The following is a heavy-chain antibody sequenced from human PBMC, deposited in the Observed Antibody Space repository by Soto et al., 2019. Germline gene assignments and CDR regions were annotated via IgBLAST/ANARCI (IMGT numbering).Heavy chain of an antibody. CDR1: VGCMSSYY. CDR2: IYYSGST. V-gene: IGHV4-59*01. Sequence: PAETLSLTCTVSVGCMSSYYWSGIRQPPGKGLEWIGYIYYSGSTNYHPSLRSRVTISVDTSKNQFSLKLSSVTAADTAVYYCAVMKKNNFYYYYGMDVWGQGTTVTVSS. CDR3: AVMKKNNFYYYYGMDV. J-gene: IGHJ6*02. D-gene: IGHD2-21*01.